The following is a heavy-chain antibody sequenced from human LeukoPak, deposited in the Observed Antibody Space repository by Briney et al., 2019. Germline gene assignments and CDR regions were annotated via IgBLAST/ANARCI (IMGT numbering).Heavy chain of an antibody. CDR3: ARDFMAGTFYYYYVDV. J-gene: IGHJ6*03. V-gene: IGHV3-7*01. D-gene: IGHD6-19*01. CDR2: IKQDGSEK. CDR1: GFTFSSYW. Sequence: GGSLRLSCAASGFTFSSYWMSWVRQAPGKGLEWVANIKQDGSEKYYVDSVKGRFTISRDNAKNSLYLQMNSLRAEDTAVYYCARDFMAGTFYYYYVDVWGKGTTVTVSS.